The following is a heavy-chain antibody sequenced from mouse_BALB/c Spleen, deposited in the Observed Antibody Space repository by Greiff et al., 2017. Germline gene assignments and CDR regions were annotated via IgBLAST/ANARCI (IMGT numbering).Heavy chain of an antibody. CDR3: APMISYAMDD. Sequence: EVQLQQSGAELVRPGALVKLSCKASGFNIKDDYMHWVKQRPEQGLEWIGWIDPENGNTIYDPKFQGKASITADTSSNTAYLQLSSLTSEDTAVYYCAPMISYAMDDGGQGTSVTVSS. CDR2: IDPENGNT. J-gene: IGHJ4*01. V-gene: IGHV14-1*02. CDR1: GFNIKDDY. D-gene: IGHD2-4*01.